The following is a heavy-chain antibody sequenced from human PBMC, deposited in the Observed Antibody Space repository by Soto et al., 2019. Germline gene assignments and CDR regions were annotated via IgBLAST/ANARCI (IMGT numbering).Heavy chain of an antibody. J-gene: IGHJ4*02. CDR3: ARLATRYYFDY. D-gene: IGHD1-1*01. V-gene: IGHV4-59*01. CDR2: IYYSGST. Sequence: SETLSLTCTFSGCSISSYYWSWIRQPPGKGLEWIGYIYYSGSTNYNPSLKSRVTISVDTSKNQFSLKMSSVTAADTAVYYCARLATRYYFDYWGQGTLVTVSS. CDR1: GCSISSYY.